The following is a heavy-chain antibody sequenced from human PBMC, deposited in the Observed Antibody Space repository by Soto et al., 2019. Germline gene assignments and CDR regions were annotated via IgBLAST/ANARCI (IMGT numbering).Heavy chain of an antibody. D-gene: IGHD1-1*01. J-gene: IGHJ4*02. CDR2: IKTKPDDGTI. V-gene: IGHV3-15*01. CDR3: TTSNLGVDF. CDR1: GLIFSDVW. Sequence: GESGRLSCAASGLIFSDVWMTWVRQAPGKGLEWVGRIKTKPDDGTIDYAAPVRGRFTISRDDSKNTLYLQMTSLTPDDTGVYYCTTSNLGVDFWGPGTLVTVSS.